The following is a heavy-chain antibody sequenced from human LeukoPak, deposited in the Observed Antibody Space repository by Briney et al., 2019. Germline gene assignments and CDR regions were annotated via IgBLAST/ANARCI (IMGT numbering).Heavy chain of an antibody. Sequence: GGSLRLSCAASGFTFSSYGMHWVRQAPGKGLEWVAVISYDGSNKYYADSVKGRFTISRDNSKNTLYLQMNSLRAEDTAVYYCARGSDVFGADWFDPWGQGTLVTVS. D-gene: IGHD3-10*01. CDR2: ISYDGSNK. V-gene: IGHV3-30*03. J-gene: IGHJ5*02. CDR1: GFTFSSYG. CDR3: ARGSDVFGADWFDP.